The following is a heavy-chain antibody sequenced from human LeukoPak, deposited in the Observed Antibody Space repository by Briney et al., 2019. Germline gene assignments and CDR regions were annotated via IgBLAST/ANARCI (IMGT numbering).Heavy chain of an antibody. J-gene: IGHJ4*02. CDR2: ISGSGGST. Sequence: GGSLRLSCAASGFTFSSYAMSWVRQAPGKGLEWVSAISGSGGSTYYADSVKGRFTISRDNSKNTLYLPMNSLRAEDTAVYYCAKYKSSGWYFDYWGQGTLVTVSS. CDR1: GFTFSSYA. V-gene: IGHV3-23*01. CDR3: AKYKSSGWYFDY. D-gene: IGHD6-19*01.